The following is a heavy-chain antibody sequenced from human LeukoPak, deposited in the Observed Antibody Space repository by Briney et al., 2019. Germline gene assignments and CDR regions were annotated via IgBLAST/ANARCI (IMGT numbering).Heavy chain of an antibody. V-gene: IGHV1-18*01. D-gene: IGHD2-15*01. CDR3: ARGGPVVALVVVAATDFDY. CDR2: ISAYNGNT. CDR1: GYTFTSYG. Sequence: AASVKVSCKASGYTFTSYGISWVRQAPGQGLEWMGWISAYNGNTNYAQKLQGRVTMTTDTSTSTAYMELRSLRSDDTAVYYCARGGPVVALVVVAATDFDYWGQGTLVTVSS. J-gene: IGHJ4*02.